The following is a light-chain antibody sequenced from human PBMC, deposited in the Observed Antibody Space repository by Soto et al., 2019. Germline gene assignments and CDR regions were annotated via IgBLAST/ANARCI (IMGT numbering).Light chain of an antibody. V-gene: IGKV3-11*01. Sequence: EIVLTQSPATLSLSPGERATLSCRASPSLSSYLAWYQQKPGQAPRLLIYDASNRATGIPARFSGSGSGTDFTLTISSLEPEDFAVYYCQQLSNWPPSITFGPGTRLEIK. CDR3: QQLSNWPPSIT. CDR2: DAS. J-gene: IGKJ5*01. CDR1: PSLSSY.